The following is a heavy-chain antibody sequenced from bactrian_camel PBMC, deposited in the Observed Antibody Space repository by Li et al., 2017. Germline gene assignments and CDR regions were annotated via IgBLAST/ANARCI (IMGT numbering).Heavy chain of an antibody. V-gene: IGHV3-3*01. CDR3: AARVYGDNWRDPGAYND. D-gene: IGHD6*01. Sequence: HVQLVESGGGSVQAGGSLRVSCVASGPIDSTFSMGWFRQGPGKEREGVAAIVTGGGVTYYADSVKGRFTISQDTAKNTVYLQMNSLKPEDTGMYYCAARVYGDNWRDPGAYNDWGQGTQVTVS. CDR1: GPIDSTFS. J-gene: IGHJ4*01. CDR2: IVTGGGVT.